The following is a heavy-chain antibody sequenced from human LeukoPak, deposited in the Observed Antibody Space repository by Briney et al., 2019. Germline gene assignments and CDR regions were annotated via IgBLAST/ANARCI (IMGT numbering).Heavy chain of an antibody. CDR3: ASPPPDYGDYGFASEDY. J-gene: IGHJ4*02. CDR1: GYTFTSCD. D-gene: IGHD4-17*01. V-gene: IGHV1-8*01. Sequence: GASVKVSCKASGYTFTSCDINWVRQATGQGLEWMGWMNPNSGNTGYAQKFQGRVTMTRNTSISTAYMELSSLRSEDTAVYYCASPPPDYGDYGFASEDYWGQGTLVTVSS. CDR2: MNPNSGNT.